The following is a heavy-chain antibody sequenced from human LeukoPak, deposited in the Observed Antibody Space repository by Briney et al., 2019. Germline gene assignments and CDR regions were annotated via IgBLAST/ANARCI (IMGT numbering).Heavy chain of an antibody. CDR3: AMPGFSNPPGAFDI. V-gene: IGHV4-38-2*02. CDR1: DYPISRGYY. CDR2: IHHSGST. Sequence: SETLSLTCTVSDYPISRGYYWGWIRQSPGKGLEWIGSIHHSGSTYYNPSLKSRVTISVDTSKNQFSLKLSSVTAADTAVYYCAMPGFSNPPGAFDIWGQGTMVTVSS. D-gene: IGHD6-13*01. J-gene: IGHJ3*02.